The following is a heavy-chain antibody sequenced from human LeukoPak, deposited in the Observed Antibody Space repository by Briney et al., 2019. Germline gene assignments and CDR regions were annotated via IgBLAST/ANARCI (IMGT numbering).Heavy chain of an antibody. V-gene: IGHV4-59*01. CDR1: GGSISSYC. CDR3: ARGPTHFDY. CDR2: IYYSGST. D-gene: IGHD4-17*01. Sequence: PSETLSLTCTVSGGSISSYCWSWIRQPPGKGLEWIGYIYYSGSTNYNPSLKSQVTISVDTSKNQFSLKLSSVTAADTAVYYCARGPTHFDYWGQGTLVTVSS. J-gene: IGHJ4*02.